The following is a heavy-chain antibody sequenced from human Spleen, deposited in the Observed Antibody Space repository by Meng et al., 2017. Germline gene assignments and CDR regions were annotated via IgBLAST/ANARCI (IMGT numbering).Heavy chain of an antibody. CDR2: MNPNSGNT. CDR3: ARKYCSGGSCYSADGTTKYYFDY. D-gene: IGHD2-15*01. J-gene: IGHJ4*02. V-gene: IGHV1-8*01. CDR1: GYTFTSYD. Sequence: ASVKVSCKASGYTFTSYDINWVRQATGQGLGWMGWMNPNSGNTGYAQKFQGRVTMTRNTSISTAYMELSSLRTEDTAVYYCARKYCSGGSCYSADGTTKYYFDYWGQGTQVTVSS.